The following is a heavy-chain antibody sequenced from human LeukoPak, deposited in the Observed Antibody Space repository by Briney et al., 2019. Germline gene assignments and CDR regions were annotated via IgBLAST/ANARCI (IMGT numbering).Heavy chain of an antibody. V-gene: IGHV1-69*04. CDR1: GGTFSSYA. J-gene: IGHJ4*02. Sequence: SVKVSCKASGGTFSSYAISWVRQAPGQGLEWVGRIIPILGIANYAQKFQGRVTITADKSTSTAYMELSSLRSEDTAVYYCARDTFYFDYWGQGTLVTVSS. CDR2: IIPILGIA. CDR3: ARDTFYFDY.